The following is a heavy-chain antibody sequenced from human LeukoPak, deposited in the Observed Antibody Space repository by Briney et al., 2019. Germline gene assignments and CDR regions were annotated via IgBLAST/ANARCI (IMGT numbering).Heavy chain of an antibody. V-gene: IGHV4-30-2*01. CDR2: IYHSGST. CDR1: GGSISSGGYY. CDR3: ASSLSGYYGSGSSHDAFDI. J-gene: IGHJ3*02. D-gene: IGHD3-10*01. Sequence: SETLSLTCTVSGGSISSGGYYWSWIRQHPGKGLEWIGYIYHSGSTYYNPSLKSRVTISVDRSKNQFSLKLSSVTAADTAVYYCASSLSGYYGSGSSHDAFDIWGQGTMVTVSS.